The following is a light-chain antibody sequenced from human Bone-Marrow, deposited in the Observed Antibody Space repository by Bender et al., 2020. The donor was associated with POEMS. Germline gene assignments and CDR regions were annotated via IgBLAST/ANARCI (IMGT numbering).Light chain of an antibody. CDR3: CSYADNSVWV. CDR1: SSNIGSNY. V-gene: IGLV1-47*01. Sequence: QSVLTQPPSASGTPGQRVSISCSGSSSNIGSNYVYWYQQLAGTAPKLLIDRNNQRPSGVPDRFSGSKSDNTASLTISGLQAEDEADFYCCSYADNSVWVFGGGTKLTVL. J-gene: IGLJ3*02. CDR2: RNN.